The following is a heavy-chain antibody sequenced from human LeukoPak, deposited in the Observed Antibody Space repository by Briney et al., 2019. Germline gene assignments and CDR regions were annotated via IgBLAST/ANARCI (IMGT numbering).Heavy chain of an antibody. J-gene: IGHJ4*02. CDR2: ITASSDST. D-gene: IGHD6-6*01. V-gene: IGHV3-23*01. CDR1: GFSFSSYA. CDR3: ARSHSSSWFSFDY. Sequence: GGSLRLSCVGSGFSFSSYAMTWVRQAPGKGLEWVSTITASSDSTFYADSVKGRFTISRDNSKNTLYLQMNSLRAEDAAVYYCARSHSSSWFSFDYWGQGTLVTVSS.